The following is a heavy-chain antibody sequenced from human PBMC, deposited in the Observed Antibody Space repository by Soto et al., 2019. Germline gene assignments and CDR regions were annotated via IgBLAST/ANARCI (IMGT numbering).Heavy chain of an antibody. Sequence: GGSLRLSCAASGFSFSSYGMEWVRLAPGKGLEWVAATTYDGATKHYVDSVKGRFTISRDNSKNTRYLQIDSRGVADTGTYYCAGGLENRCFYYGLCVWGQGSTVAVSS. CDR2: TTYDGATK. CDR3: AGGLENRCFYYGLCV. J-gene: IGHJ6*02. CDR1: GFSFSSYG. V-gene: IGHV3-30*03. D-gene: IGHD3-16*01.